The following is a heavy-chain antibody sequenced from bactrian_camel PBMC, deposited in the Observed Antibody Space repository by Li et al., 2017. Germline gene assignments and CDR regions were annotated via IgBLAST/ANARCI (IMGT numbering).Heavy chain of an antibody. D-gene: IGHD1*01. V-gene: IGHV3S35*01. Sequence: VQLVESGGGLVQPGGSLSVSCAASGFTFSNHDMTWVRQAPGKGLEWVAYIASGGRTTYYADSVKGRFTISRDNAKNTLYLQMNSLTTEDSAAYYCAAVPFCEDELEDYDYDRWGQGTQVTVS. CDR1: GFTFSNHD. J-gene: IGHJ4*01. CDR3: AAVPFCEDELEDYDYDR. CDR2: IASGGRTT.